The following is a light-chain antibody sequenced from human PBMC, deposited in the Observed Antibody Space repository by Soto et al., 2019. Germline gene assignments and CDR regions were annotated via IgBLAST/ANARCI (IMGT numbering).Light chain of an antibody. CDR1: QGVSTH. V-gene: IGKV1-8*01. J-gene: IGKJ3*01. CDR3: QQYYFYAHT. CDR2: AAF. Sequence: AIRMTQSPSSISASTGDTVTITCRASQGVSTHLAWYQQKPGKAPKLLIYAAFTLQIGVPSRFSGSGSGTDFTLTITSLQSEDFATYYCQQYYFYAHTFGPGTKVDIK.